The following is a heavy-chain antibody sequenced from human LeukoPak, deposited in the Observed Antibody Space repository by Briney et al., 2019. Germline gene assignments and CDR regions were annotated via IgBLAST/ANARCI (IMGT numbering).Heavy chain of an antibody. V-gene: IGHV4-59*01. CDR2: IYYSGST. CDR3: ARGLYFDWSSPPIWFDP. J-gene: IGHJ5*02. Sequence: PSETLSLTCTVSGGSISSYYWSWIRQPPGKGLEWIGYIYYSGSTNYNPSLKSRVTISVDTSKNQFSLKLSSVTAADTAVYYCARGLYFDWSSPPIWFDPWGQGTLVTVSS. CDR1: GGSISSYY. D-gene: IGHD3-9*01.